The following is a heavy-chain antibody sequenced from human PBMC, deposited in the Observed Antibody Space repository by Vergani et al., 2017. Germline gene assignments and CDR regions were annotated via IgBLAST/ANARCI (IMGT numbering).Heavy chain of an antibody. Sequence: QLLESGGGLIQPGGSLRLSCAASGFTFSSYSMNWVRQAPGKGLEWVSYISSSSSTIYYADSVKGRFTISRDNAKNSLYLQMNSLRAEDTAVYYCAIINNVVAALFDYWGQGTLVTVSS. D-gene: IGHD2-15*01. CDR1: GFTFSSYS. CDR2: ISSSSSTI. CDR3: AIINNVVAALFDY. J-gene: IGHJ4*02. V-gene: IGHV3-48*01.